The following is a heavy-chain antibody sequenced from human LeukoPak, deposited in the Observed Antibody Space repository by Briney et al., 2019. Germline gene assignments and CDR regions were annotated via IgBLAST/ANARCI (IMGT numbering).Heavy chain of an antibody. CDR1: GGTFSSYA. Sequence: ASVKVSCKASGGTFSSYAISWVRQAPGQGLEWMGWISAYNGNTNYAQKLQGRVTMTTDTSTSTAYMELRSLRSDDTAVYYCARWEYYYGSGSYYNDYWGQGTLVTVSS. CDR2: ISAYNGNT. V-gene: IGHV1-18*01. CDR3: ARWEYYYGSGSYYNDY. D-gene: IGHD3-10*01. J-gene: IGHJ4*02.